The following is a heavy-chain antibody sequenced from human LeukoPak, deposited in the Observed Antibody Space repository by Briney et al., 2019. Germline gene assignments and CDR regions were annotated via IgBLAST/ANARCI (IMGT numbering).Heavy chain of an antibody. CDR1: GGTFSSYA. CDR3: ARDSRYDILTGYYYYYYGMDV. CDR2: IIPILGIA. V-gene: IGHV1-69*04. Sequence: GASVKVSCKASGGTFSSYAISWVRQAPGQGLEWMGRIIPILGIANYAQKFQGRVTITADKSTSTAYMELRSLRSDDTAVYYCARDSRYDILTGYYYYYYGMDVWGQGTTVTVSS. D-gene: IGHD3-9*01. J-gene: IGHJ6*02.